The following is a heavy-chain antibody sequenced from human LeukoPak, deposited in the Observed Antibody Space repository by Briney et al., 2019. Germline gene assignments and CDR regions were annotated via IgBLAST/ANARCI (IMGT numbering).Heavy chain of an antibody. J-gene: IGHJ4*02. Sequence: ASVKVSCKASGYTFTGYYMHWVRQAPGQGLEWMGRINPNSCGTNYAQKFQGRVTMTRDTSISTAYMELSRLRSDDTAVYYCARVGYYDSSAQPWGQGTLVTVSS. V-gene: IGHV1-2*06. D-gene: IGHD3-22*01. CDR3: ARVGYYDSSAQP. CDR1: GYTFTGYY. CDR2: INPNSCGT.